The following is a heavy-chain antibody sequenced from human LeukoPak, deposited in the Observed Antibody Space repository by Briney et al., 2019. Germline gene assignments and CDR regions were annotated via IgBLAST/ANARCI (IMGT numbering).Heavy chain of an antibody. Sequence: SETLSLTCSVSGGSIRNYYWTWIRQPPGKGLEWLGYIHYGGTTNYNPSLKSRVTISVDTSKNQFSLNLSSVTAADTAVYYCARCAAMDDDYFDFWGQGTLVTVSS. CDR1: GGSIRNYY. J-gene: IGHJ4*02. CDR3: ARCAAMDDDYFDF. CDR2: IHYGGTT. D-gene: IGHD5-18*01. V-gene: IGHV4-59*01.